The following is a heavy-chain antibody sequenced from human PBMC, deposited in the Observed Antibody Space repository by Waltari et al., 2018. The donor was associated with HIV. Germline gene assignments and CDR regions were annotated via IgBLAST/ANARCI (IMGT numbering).Heavy chain of an antibody. CDR3: STSRPGAMFGDA. J-gene: IGHJ5*02. CDR1: GYPFTHYD. V-gene: IGHV1-8*02. D-gene: IGHD3-3*01. CDR2: MNPSTGNA. Sequence: QGQLVQSGAEVKQSGASVRISCKASGYPFTHYDINWLRQATGQGLEWMGWMNPSTGNAGFAHNFQGRVVMTRDIPINTAYMELSGLTSHDAAVYYCSTSRPGAMFGDAWGQGTLVTVSS.